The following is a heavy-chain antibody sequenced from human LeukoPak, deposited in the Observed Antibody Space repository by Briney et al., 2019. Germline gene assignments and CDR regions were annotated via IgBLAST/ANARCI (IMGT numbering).Heavy chain of an antibody. CDR2: ISAYNGNT. CDR1: GYPFVSSG. Sequence: GASVKVSCKASGYPFVSSGISWVRPAPGQGLEWMGWISAYNGNTIYAQKFQGRVTMTTDTSTSTAYMELRSLRSDDTAVYYCARGGSGTNPFDYWGQGTLVTVSS. J-gene: IGHJ4*02. V-gene: IGHV1-18*01. CDR3: ARGGSGTNPFDY. D-gene: IGHD6-19*01.